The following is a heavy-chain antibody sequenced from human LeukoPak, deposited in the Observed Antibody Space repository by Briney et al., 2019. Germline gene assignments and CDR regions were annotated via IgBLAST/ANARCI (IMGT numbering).Heavy chain of an antibody. V-gene: IGHV4-4*07. CDR2: IYTSGST. J-gene: IGHJ4*02. D-gene: IGHD1-26*01. Sequence: SETLSLTCTVSGGSISSYHWSWIRQPAGKGLEWIGRIYTSGSTNYNPSLKSRVTISVDKSKNQFSLKLSSVTAADTAVYYCASVRVVGAKGCYFDYWGQGTLVTVSS. CDR3: ASVRVVGAKGCYFDY. CDR1: GGSISSYH.